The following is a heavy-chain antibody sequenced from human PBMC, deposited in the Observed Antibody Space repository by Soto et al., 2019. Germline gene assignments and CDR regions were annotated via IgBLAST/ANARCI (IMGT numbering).Heavy chain of an antibody. CDR3: ASGPYCTSTSCYSYYYYYMDV. V-gene: IGHV1-69*02. CDR1: GGTFSSYT. D-gene: IGHD2-2*02. J-gene: IGHJ6*03. CDR2: IIPILGIA. Sequence: GASVKVSCKASGGTFSSYTISWVRQAPGQGLEWMGRIIPILGIANYAQKFQGRVTITADKSTSTAYMELSSLRSEDTAVYYCASGPYCTSTSCYSYYYYYMDVCGKGTTVTVSS.